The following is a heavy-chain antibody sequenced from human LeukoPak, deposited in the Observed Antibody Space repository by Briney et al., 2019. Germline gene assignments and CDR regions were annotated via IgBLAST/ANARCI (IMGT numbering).Heavy chain of an antibody. CDR3: ARDPTRRYFGY. CDR2: ISSSGSTI. J-gene: IGHJ4*02. CDR1: GFTFSSYA. D-gene: IGHD2-15*01. V-gene: IGHV3-48*03. Sequence: GGSLRLSCAASGFTFSSYAMSWVRQAPGKGLEWVLYISSSGSTIYYADSVKGRFTISRDNAKNSLYLQMNSLRAEDTAVYYCARDPTRRYFGYWGQGTLVTVSS.